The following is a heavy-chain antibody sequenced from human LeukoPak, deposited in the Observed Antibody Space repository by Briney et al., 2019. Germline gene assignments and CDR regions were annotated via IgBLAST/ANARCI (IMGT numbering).Heavy chain of an antibody. CDR3: AKVIQSSFDYTKTRDS. Sequence: GQSLGLSHASSRFMFTHHGMHWVRQAPAKGLEEVVVIWSDGTNKLYAESVKGRFTISRDKSNGIVYLQMNGLLVDDTAIYYCAKVIQSSFDYTKTRDSWGQGTLVIVSS. J-gene: IGHJ4*02. V-gene: IGHV3-33*03. CDR2: IWSDGTNK. D-gene: IGHD4-11*01. CDR1: RFMFTHHG.